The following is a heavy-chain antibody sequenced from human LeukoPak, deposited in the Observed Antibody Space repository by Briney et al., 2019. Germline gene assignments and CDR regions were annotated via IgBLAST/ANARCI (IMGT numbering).Heavy chain of an antibody. CDR2: ISGSGGST. D-gene: IGHD3-3*01. V-gene: IGHV3-23*01. J-gene: IGHJ4*02. Sequence: PGGSLSLSCAASGFTFSSYAMSWVRQAPGKGLEWVSAISGSGGSTYYADSVKGRFTISRDNSKNTLYLQMNSLRAEDTAVYYCAKSVGYDFWSGYYWGQGTLVTVSS. CDR3: AKSVGYDFWSGYY. CDR1: GFTFSSYA.